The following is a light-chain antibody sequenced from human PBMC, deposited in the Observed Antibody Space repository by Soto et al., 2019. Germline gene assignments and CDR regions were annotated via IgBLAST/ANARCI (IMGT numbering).Light chain of an antibody. CDR2: STN. CDR3: AAWDDSLNGHV. V-gene: IGLV1-44*01. CDR1: SSNIGSNT. J-gene: IGLJ1*01. Sequence: QSVLTQPPSASGTPGQRVTISCSGSSSNIGSNTVNWYQQLPGTAPKLLIYSTNQRPSGVPDRFSGSKSGISASLAISGLQSEDEADYYCAAWDDSLNGHVFGTGTKVTVL.